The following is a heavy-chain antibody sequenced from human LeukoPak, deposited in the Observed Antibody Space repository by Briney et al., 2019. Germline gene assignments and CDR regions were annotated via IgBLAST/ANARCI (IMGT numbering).Heavy chain of an antibody. CDR3: AKEVYYYDSSGYLDY. CDR2: ISYDGSNK. Sequence: GGSLRLSCAASGFTFSSYGMHWVRQAPGKGLEWVAVISYDGSNKYYADSVKGRFTISRDNSKNTLYLQMNSLRAEDTAAYYCAKEVYYYDSSGYLDYWGQGTLVTVSS. J-gene: IGHJ4*02. CDR1: GFTFSSYG. D-gene: IGHD3-22*01. V-gene: IGHV3-30*18.